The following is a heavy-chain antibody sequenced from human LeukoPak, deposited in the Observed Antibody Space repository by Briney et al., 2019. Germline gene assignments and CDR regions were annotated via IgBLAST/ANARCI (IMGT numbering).Heavy chain of an antibody. CDR3: TKDHGFYSSGWHPLFDH. CDR2: ISDSGGST. D-gene: IGHD6-19*01. CDR1: GFTFSSYA. Sequence: GRSLRLSCAASGFTFSSYAMSWVRQTPGKGLEWVSTISDSGGSTYYTDSVKGRFTFSRDNSKNTLHLQMNSLRAEDTAVYYCTKDHGFYSSGWHPLFDHWGQGTLVTVTP. J-gene: IGHJ4*02. V-gene: IGHV3-23*01.